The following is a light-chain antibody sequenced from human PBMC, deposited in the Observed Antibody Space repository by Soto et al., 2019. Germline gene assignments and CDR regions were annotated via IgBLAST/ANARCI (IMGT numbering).Light chain of an antibody. J-gene: IGKJ5*01. Sequence: DIQLTQSPSFLSASVGDRVTITCRARQGISSYLAWYQQKPGKAPELLIYDAATLQSGVPSRFSGSGSGTEFTLTISSLQPEDFATYYCQQLKSYPLTVGQGTRLEIK. CDR3: QQLKSYPLT. V-gene: IGKV1-9*01. CDR2: DAA. CDR1: QGISSY.